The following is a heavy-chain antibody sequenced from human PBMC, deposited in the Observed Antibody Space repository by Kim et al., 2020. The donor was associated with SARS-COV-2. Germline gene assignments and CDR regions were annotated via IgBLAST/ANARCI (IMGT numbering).Heavy chain of an antibody. D-gene: IGHD3-10*01. Sequence: SETLSLTCAVYGGSFSGYYWSWIRQPPGKGLEWIGGINHSGSTNYNPSLKSRVTISVDTSKNQFSLKLSSVTAADTAVYYCARHGSGSPVPLDYWGQGTLVTVSS. V-gene: IGHV4-34*01. J-gene: IGHJ4*02. CDR1: GGSFSGYY. CDR3: ARHGSGSPVPLDY. CDR2: INHSGST.